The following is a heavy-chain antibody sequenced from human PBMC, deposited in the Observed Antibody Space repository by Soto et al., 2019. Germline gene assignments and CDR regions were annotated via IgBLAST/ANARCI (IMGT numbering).Heavy chain of an antibody. Sequence: EVQLVESGGGLVKPGGSLRLSCAASGFTFSNAWMSWVRQAPGKGLEWVGRIKSKTDGGTTDYAAHVKGRFTISRDDSQNTLDLQMNSLKTEYKAVYYCTKDQGEGYYGMDVWGQGTTVTVSS. J-gene: IGHJ6*02. CDR1: GFTFSNAW. D-gene: IGHD3-16*01. CDR3: TKDQGEGYYGMDV. V-gene: IGHV3-15*01. CDR2: IKSKTDGGTT.